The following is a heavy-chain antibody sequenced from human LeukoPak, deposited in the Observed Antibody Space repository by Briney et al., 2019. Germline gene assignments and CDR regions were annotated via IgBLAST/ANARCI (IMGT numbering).Heavy chain of an antibody. J-gene: IGHJ4*02. Sequence: SETLSLTCAISGVSINTCCYYWSWIRQPPGRGLEWIGYKYYSGSTRYNSSLRSRLTISLDTSKNQFSLRLSSVTAADTAVYYCARGRSYAFDFVSWGPGTLVIVSS. CDR2: KYYSGST. V-gene: IGHV4-61*01. D-gene: IGHD3-16*01. CDR1: GVSINTCCYY. CDR3: ARGRSYAFDFVS.